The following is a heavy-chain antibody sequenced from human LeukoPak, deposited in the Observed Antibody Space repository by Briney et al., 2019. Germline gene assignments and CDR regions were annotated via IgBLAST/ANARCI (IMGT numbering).Heavy chain of an antibody. CDR1: GFTFDDYA. CDR3: AKDAYGDYYYGMDV. Sequence: GGSLRLSCAASGFTFDDYAMHWVRQAPGKGLEWVSGISWNSGSIGYADSVKGRFTISRDNAKNSLYLQMNSLRAEDTALYYYAKDAYGDYYYGMDVWGQGTTVTVSS. CDR2: ISWNSGSI. V-gene: IGHV3-9*01. J-gene: IGHJ6*02. D-gene: IGHD4-17*01.